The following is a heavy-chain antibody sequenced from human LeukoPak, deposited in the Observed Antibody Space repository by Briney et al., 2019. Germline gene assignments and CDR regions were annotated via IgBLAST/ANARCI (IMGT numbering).Heavy chain of an antibody. CDR3: ARVPLSDPSGHYYPH. CDR1: GYTFTNYG. Sequence: ASVKVSCKTSGYTFTNYGMHWVRRAPRQSPGWMGWINTGNGNTKSSQKFQDRVTLTRDTSASTAYMELNSLSSEDTAVYYCARVPLSDPSGHYYPHWGQGTLVTVSS. V-gene: IGHV1-3*04. J-gene: IGHJ1*01. CDR2: INTGNGNT. D-gene: IGHD3-22*01.